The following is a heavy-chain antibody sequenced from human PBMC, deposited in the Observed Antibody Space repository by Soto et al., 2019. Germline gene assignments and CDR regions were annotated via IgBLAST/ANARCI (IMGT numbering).Heavy chain of an antibody. D-gene: IGHD3-10*01. CDR2: ISGSGGST. V-gene: IGHV3-23*01. J-gene: IGHJ4*02. CDR3: AKDRERFGELYCYFDY. CDR1: GFTFSSYA. Sequence: GGSLRLSCAASGFTFSSYAMSWVRQAPGKGLEWVSAISGSGGSTYYADSVKGRFTISRDNSKNTLYLQMNSLRAEDTAVYYCAKDRERFGELYCYFDYWGQGTLVTVSS.